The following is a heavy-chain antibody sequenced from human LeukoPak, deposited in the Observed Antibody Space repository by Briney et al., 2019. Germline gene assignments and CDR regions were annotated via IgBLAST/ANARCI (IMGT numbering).Heavy chain of an antibody. D-gene: IGHD3-10*01. J-gene: IGHJ5*02. CDR3: ARGWFGEFRNNYNWFDP. Sequence: ASVKVSCKASGYTFTGYYMHWVRQAPGQGLAWMGWINPNSGGTNYAQKFQGWVTMTRDASISTAYMELSRLRSDDTAVYYCARGWFGEFRNNYNWFDPWGQGTLVTVSS. CDR1: GYTFTGYY. V-gene: IGHV1-2*04. CDR2: INPNSGGT.